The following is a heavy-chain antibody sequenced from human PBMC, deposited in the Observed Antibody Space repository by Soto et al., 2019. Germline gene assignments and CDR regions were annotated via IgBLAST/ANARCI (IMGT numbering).Heavy chain of an antibody. CDR1: GYSFTSYW. CDR2: IYPGDSDT. D-gene: IGHD5-18*01. Sequence: GESLKISCKGSGYSFTSYWIGWVRQMPGKGLEWMGIIYPGDSDTRYSPSFQGQVTISADKSISTAYLQWSSLKASDTAMYYCARLPIDPHSYGYVNDYWGQGTLVTVSS. J-gene: IGHJ4*02. V-gene: IGHV5-51*01. CDR3: ARLPIDPHSYGYVNDY.